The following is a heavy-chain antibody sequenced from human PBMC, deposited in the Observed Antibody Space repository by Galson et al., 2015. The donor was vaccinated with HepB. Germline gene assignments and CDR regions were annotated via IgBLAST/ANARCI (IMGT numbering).Heavy chain of an antibody. CDR1: GYTFTGYY. Sequence: SVKVSCKASGYTFTGYYMHWVRQAPGQGLEWMGWINPNSGGTNYAQKFQGRVTMTRDTSISTAYMELSRLRSDDTAVYYCARDLDCSGGSCYSYYYYYYGMDVWGQGTTVTVSS. D-gene: IGHD2-15*01. CDR3: ARDLDCSGGSCYSYYYYYYGMDV. CDR2: INPNSGGT. V-gene: IGHV1-2*02. J-gene: IGHJ6*02.